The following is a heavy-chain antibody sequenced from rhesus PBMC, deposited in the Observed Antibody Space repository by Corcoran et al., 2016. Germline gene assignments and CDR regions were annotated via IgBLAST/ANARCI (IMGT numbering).Heavy chain of an antibody. CDR2: INGNSGSP. V-gene: IGHV4-80*01. CDR3: ASSRSSQQEGYGLDS. J-gene: IGHJ6*01. D-gene: IGHD6-43*01. CDR1: GASISSYW. Sequence: QVQLQESGPGLVKPSETLSLTCAVSGASISSYWWNWIRQPPGKGLEWIGEINGNSGSPNYNPSLKSLVTISKDASKNQFSLKLSSVTAADTAVYYCASSRSSQQEGYGLDSWGQGVVVTVSS.